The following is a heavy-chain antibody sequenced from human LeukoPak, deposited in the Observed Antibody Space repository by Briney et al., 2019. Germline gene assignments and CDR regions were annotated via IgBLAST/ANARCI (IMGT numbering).Heavy chain of an antibody. CDR1: GFTFSSYA. Sequence: GGSLRLSCAASGFTFSSYAMSRVRQAPGKGLEWVSAISGSSSSTYYADSVKGRFTISRDNSKNTLYLQMNSLRAEDTAVYYCARVGSSWPNWFDPWGQGTLVTVSS. D-gene: IGHD6-13*01. V-gene: IGHV3-23*01. CDR2: ISGSSSST. CDR3: ARVGSSWPNWFDP. J-gene: IGHJ5*02.